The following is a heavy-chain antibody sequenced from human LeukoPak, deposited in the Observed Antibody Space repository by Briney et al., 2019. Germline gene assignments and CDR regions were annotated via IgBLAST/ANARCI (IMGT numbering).Heavy chain of an antibody. J-gene: IGHJ4*02. D-gene: IGHD2-21*02. CDR3: ARGVPGLCGGDCYYYFDY. CDR1: GGSFSGYD. V-gene: IGHV4-34*01. Sequence: SETLSLTCAVYGGSFSGYDWSWIRQPPGKGLEWIGEINHSGSTNYNPSLKSRVTISVDTSKNQFSLKLSSVTAADTAVYYCARGVPGLCGGDCYYYFDYWGQGTLVTVSS. CDR2: INHSGST.